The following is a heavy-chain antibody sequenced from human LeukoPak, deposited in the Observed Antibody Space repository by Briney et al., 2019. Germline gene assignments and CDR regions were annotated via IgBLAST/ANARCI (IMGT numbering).Heavy chain of an antibody. CDR2: IYYSGST. V-gene: IGHV4-59*01. J-gene: IGHJ4*02. Sequence: SETLSLTCTVSGGSIGSYYWSWIRQPPGKGLEWIGYIYYSGSTNYNPSLKSRVTISVDTSKNQFSLKLSSVTAADTAVYYCARAYSGSSYYFDYWGQGTLVTVSS. CDR3: ARAYSGSSYYFDY. CDR1: GGSIGSYY. D-gene: IGHD1-26*01.